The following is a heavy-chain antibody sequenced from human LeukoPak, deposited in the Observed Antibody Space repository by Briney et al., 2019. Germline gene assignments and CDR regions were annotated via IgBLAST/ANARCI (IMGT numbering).Heavy chain of an antibody. CDR3: AISYSSSWYYFDY. CDR2: IYPGDSDT. Sequence: WIRQPPGKGLEWMGIIYPGDSDTRYSPSFQGQVTISADKSISTAYLQWSSLKASDTAMYYCAISYSSSWYYFDYWGQGTLVTVSS. J-gene: IGHJ4*02. D-gene: IGHD6-13*01. V-gene: IGHV5-51*01.